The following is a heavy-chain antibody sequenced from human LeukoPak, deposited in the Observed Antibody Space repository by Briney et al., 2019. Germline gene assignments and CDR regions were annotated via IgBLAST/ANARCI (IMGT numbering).Heavy chain of an antibody. D-gene: IGHD6-13*01. CDR1: GYTFTSYD. Sequence: ASVKVSCKASGYTFTSYDINWVRQATGQGLEWMGWMNPNSGNTGYAQKFQGRVTLTRNTSISTAYMELSGLRSEDTALYYCARLIAAAGTVNLFDPWGQGTLVTVSS. J-gene: IGHJ5*02. V-gene: IGHV1-8*03. CDR3: ARLIAAAGTVNLFDP. CDR2: MNPNSGNT.